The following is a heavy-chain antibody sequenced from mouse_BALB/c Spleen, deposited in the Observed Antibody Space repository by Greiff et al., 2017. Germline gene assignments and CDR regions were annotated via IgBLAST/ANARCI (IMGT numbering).Heavy chain of an antibody. J-gene: IGHJ3*01. D-gene: IGHD2-3*01. CDR1: GYSITSDYA. CDR2: ISYSGST. Sequence: EVKLMESGPGLVKPSQSLSLTCTVTGYSITSDYAWNWIRQFPGNKLEWMGYISYSGSTSYNPSLKSRISITRDTSKNQFFLQLNSVTTEDTATYYCARGWSWGQGTLVTVSA. CDR3: ARGWS. V-gene: IGHV3-2*02.